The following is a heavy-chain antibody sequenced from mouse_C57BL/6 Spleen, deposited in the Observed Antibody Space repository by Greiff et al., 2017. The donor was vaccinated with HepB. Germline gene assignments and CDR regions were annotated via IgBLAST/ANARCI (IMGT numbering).Heavy chain of an antibody. V-gene: IGHV1-69*01. D-gene: IGHD1-1*01. Sequence: QVQLQQPGAELVMPGASVKLSCKASGYTFTSYWMHWVKQRPGQGLEWIGEIDPSDSYTNYNQKFKGKSTLTVDKSSSTAYMQLSSLTSEDSAVYYCARAPPYYGSSFDYWGQGTTLTVSS. CDR2: IDPSDSYT. J-gene: IGHJ2*01. CDR3: ARAPPYYGSSFDY. CDR1: GYTFTSYW.